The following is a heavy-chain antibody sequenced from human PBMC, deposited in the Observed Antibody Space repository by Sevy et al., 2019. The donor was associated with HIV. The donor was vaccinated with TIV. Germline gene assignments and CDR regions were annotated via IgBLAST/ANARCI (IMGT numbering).Heavy chain of an antibody. Sequence: GGSLRLSCAASGFIFSDYYMSWIRQAPGKGLEWISYISSSGGTIYYADSVKGRFPISRDNAKNSLYLQMNSLRVEDTAVYYCAREGLRLTFAFDIWGQGTMVTVSS. V-gene: IGHV3-11*01. D-gene: IGHD5-12*01. CDR1: GFIFSDYY. J-gene: IGHJ3*02. CDR2: ISSSGGTI. CDR3: AREGLRLTFAFDI.